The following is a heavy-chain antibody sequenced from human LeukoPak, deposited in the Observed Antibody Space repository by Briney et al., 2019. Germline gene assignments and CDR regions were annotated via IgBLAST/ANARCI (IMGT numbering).Heavy chain of an antibody. V-gene: IGHV5-51*01. CDR3: ARQSEEYDFWSGYYLNPNWFDP. CDR2: IYPGDSDT. CDR1: GYSFTSYW. D-gene: IGHD3-3*01. J-gene: IGHJ5*02. Sequence: LGESLKISCKGSGYSFTSYWIGWVRPMPGQGLEWMGIIYPGDSDTRYSPSFQGQVTISADKSISTAYLQWSSLKASDTAMYYCARQSEEYDFWSGYYLNPNWFDPWGQGTLVTVSS.